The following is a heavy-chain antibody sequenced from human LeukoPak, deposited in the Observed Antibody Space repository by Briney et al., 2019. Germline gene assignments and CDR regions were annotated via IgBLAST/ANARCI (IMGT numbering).Heavy chain of an antibody. V-gene: IGHV3-74*01. Sequence: GGSLRLSCAASGFTFSSYWMHWVRQAPGKGLVWVSRINSDGSSTSYADSVKGRFTISRDNAKNTLYLQMNSLRAEDTAVYYCARGFGLRRELGPGHFEYWGQGTLVTVSS. CDR2: INSDGSST. CDR1: GFTFSSYW. J-gene: IGHJ4*02. D-gene: IGHD4-23*01. CDR3: ARGFGLRRELGPGHFEY.